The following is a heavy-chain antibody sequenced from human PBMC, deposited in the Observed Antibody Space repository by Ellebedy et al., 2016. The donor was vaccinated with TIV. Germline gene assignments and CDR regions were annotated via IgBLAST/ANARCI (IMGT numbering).Heavy chain of an antibody. CDR1: GYTFTDYG. CDR2: ISAYNRNT. Sequence: ASVKVSCXAAGYTFTDYGISWVRQAPGQGLEWMGWISAYNRNTNYAQKLQGRVTMTTDTSTSTANMELRSLRSDDTAVYYCARLPCGSTSCEGQAFDIWGQGTMVTVSS. CDR3: ARLPCGSTSCEGQAFDI. V-gene: IGHV1-18*01. D-gene: IGHD2-2*01. J-gene: IGHJ3*02.